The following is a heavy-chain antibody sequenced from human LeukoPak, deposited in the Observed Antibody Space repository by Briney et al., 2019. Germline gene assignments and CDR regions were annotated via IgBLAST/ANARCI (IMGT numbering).Heavy chain of an antibody. CDR3: ARTGYSYAANY. J-gene: IGHJ4*02. CDR1: GGSISSSSYY. V-gene: IGHV4-39*07. CDR2: IYYSGST. Sequence: SETLSLTCTVSGGSISSSSYYWGWIRQPPGKGLEWIGSIYYSGSTYYNPSLKSRVTISVDTSKNQFSLKLSSVTAADTAVYYCARTGYSYAANYWGQGTLVTVSS. D-gene: IGHD5-18*01.